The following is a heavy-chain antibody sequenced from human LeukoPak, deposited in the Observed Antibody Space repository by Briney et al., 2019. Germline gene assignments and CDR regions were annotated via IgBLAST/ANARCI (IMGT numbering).Heavy chain of an antibody. J-gene: IGHJ3*02. D-gene: IGHD4-11*01. V-gene: IGHV4-4*07. Sequence: SETLSLTCTVSGGSISSYYSSWIRQPAGKGLEGIGRIYTSGSTNYNPSLKSRVTMSVDTSKNQFSLKLSSVTAADTAVYYCARDSVTTHFAFDIWGQGTMVTVSS. CDR2: IYTSGST. CDR3: ARDSVTTHFAFDI. CDR1: GGSISSYY.